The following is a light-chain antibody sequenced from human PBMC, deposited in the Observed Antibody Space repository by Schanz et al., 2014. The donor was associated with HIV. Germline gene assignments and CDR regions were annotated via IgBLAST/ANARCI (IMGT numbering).Light chain of an antibody. CDR2: DVS. CDR1: SSDVGGYNY. CDR3: SSYTNNNTVV. J-gene: IGLJ2*01. V-gene: IGLV2-14*01. Sequence: QSALTQPASVSGSPGQSITISCTGTSSDVGGYNYVSWYQQHPGKAPKLMIYDVSDRPSGVSNRVSGSKSGNTASLTISGLQAGDETDFYCSSYTNNNTVVFGGGTKLTVL.